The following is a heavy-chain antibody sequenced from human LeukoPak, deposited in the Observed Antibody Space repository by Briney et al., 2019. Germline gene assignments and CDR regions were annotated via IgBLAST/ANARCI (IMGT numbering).Heavy chain of an antibody. V-gene: IGHV3-64D*06. CDR2: ISSNGGST. Sequence: GGSLRLSCSASGFTFSSYALHCVRQAPGKGLEYVSSISSNGGSTYYADSVKGRFTISRDNSKNTVYLQMSSLRAEDTAVYYCARESVRPQGQKHVLLWLGELLYWGQGTLLTVSS. CDR3: ARESVRPQGQKHVLLWLGELLY. CDR1: GFTFSSYA. J-gene: IGHJ4*02. D-gene: IGHD3-10*01.